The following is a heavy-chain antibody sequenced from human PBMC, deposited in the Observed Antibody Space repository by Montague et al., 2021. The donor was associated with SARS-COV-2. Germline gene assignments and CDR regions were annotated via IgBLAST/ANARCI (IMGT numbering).Heavy chain of an antibody. CDR2: IYYSGST. Sequence: SETLSLTCTVSGGSISSYYWSWIRQPPGKGLELIGYIYYSGSTNYNHSLKSRVTISVDTSKNQFSLKLSSVTAADTAVYYCARVFPRWLQFDPYFDYWGQGTLVTVSS. CDR3: ARVFPRWLQFDPYFDY. V-gene: IGHV4-59*01. D-gene: IGHD5-24*01. J-gene: IGHJ4*02. CDR1: GGSISSYY.